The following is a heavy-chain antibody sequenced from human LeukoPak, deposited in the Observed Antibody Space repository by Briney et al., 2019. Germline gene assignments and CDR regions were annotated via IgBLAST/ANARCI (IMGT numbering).Heavy chain of an antibody. CDR3: AGGLGWLIDY. J-gene: IGHJ4*02. CDR2: IEQDGGEK. V-gene: IGHV3-7*04. Sequence: GGSLRLSCAASGFTFSNYRMNWVRQAPGKGLEWVVNIEQDGGEKNYVDSVKGRFTISRDNAKNSLYLQMNSLRAEDTAVYYCAGGLGWLIDYWGQGTLVTVSS. CDR1: GFTFSNYR. D-gene: IGHD2-15*01.